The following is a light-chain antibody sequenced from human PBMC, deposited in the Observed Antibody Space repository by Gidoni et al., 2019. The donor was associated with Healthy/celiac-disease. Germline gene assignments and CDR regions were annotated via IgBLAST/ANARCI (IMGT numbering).Light chain of an antibody. J-gene: IGKJ3*01. Sequence: ELVLTQSPATLSLSPGERATLSCRASQSVISYLAWYQQKPGQAPRLLIYDASNRATGIPARFSGSGSGTDFTLTISSLEPEDFAVYYCQQRSNWPPGFTFGPGTKVDIK. V-gene: IGKV3-11*01. CDR1: QSVISY. CDR3: QQRSNWPPGFT. CDR2: DAS.